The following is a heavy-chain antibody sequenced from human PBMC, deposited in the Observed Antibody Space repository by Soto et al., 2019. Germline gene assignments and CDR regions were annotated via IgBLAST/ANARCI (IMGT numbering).Heavy chain of an antibody. Sequence: QVQLQESGPGLVKPSQTLSLTCTVSGGSISSGGYYWNWIRHHPGKGLEWIGYIFYSGSTFYNPSLKSRVTMSVDTSKNQFSLRLSSLTAADTAMYYCARCSGGDNLGSWGQGTLVTVSS. J-gene: IGHJ4*02. V-gene: IGHV4-31*03. CDR1: GGSISSGGYY. CDR3: ARCSGGDNLGS. D-gene: IGHD4-17*01. CDR2: IFYSGST.